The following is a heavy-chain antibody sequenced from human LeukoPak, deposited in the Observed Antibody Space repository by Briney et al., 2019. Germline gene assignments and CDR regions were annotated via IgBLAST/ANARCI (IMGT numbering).Heavy chain of an antibody. CDR1: GGSISSYY. J-gene: IGHJ4*02. CDR2: IYTSGST. Sequence: SETLSLTCTVSGGSISSYYWSWIRQPAGKGLEWIGRIYTSGSTNYNPSLKSRVTISVDTSKNQFSLKLSSVTAADTAVYYCASGIAAAGLLYWGQGTLVTVSS. D-gene: IGHD6-13*01. V-gene: IGHV4-4*07. CDR3: ASGIAAAGLLY.